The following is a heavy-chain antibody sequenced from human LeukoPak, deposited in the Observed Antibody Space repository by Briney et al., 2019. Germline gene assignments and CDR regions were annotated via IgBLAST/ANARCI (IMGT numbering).Heavy chain of an antibody. CDR2: IYYSGAT. CDR3: ARRVAGPGYYYYVC. CDR1: GRSISSYY. J-gene: IGHJ4*02. D-gene: IGHD3-10*01. V-gene: IGHV4-59*08. Sequence: PSETLSHTRAVSGRSISSYYGTWLRQPPGKGLEWIGFIYYSGATKYNPSLESRVTISLDTSNNQLSLRLISVTAADTAVYSFARRVAGPGYYYYVCWSQRTLVTVSS.